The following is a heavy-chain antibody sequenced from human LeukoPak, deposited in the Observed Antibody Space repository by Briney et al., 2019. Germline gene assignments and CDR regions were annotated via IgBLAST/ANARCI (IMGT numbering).Heavy chain of an antibody. CDR1: GGSISSSSYY. CDR3: ARDKESDIVVVPAAMGFGY. CDR2: IYYSGST. D-gene: IGHD2-2*01. Sequence: SETLSLTCTVSGGSISSSSYYWGWIRQPPGKGLEWIGSIYYSGSTYYNPSLKSRVTISVDTSKNQFSLKLSSVTAADTAVYYCARDKESDIVVVPAAMGFGYWGQGTLVTVSS. J-gene: IGHJ4*02. V-gene: IGHV4-39*07.